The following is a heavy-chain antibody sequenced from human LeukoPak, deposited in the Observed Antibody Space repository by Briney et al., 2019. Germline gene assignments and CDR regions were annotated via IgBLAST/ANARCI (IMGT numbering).Heavy chain of an antibody. CDR2: ISHDGKNK. CDR3: AREGHSSGRAGVFDI. Sequence: HPGGSLRLSCAAAVFTFSSSVMHWVRQAPGKGLEWVALISHDGKNKDYPDSVKGRFTISRDNSKNTVYLQINTLSTEDSSLYYCAREGHSSGRAGVFDIWGQGTMVTVSS. V-gene: IGHV3-30*04. D-gene: IGHD6-25*01. CDR1: VFTFSSSV. J-gene: IGHJ3*02.